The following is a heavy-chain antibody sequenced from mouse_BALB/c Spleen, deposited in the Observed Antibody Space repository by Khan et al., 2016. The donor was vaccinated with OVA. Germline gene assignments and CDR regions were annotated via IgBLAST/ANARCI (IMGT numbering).Heavy chain of an antibody. CDR3: AKFDGIFYAVDY. J-gene: IGHJ4*01. CDR1: GFSLISYG. D-gene: IGHD2-3*01. CDR2: IWGDGNT. Sequence: QVQLKESGPGLMAPSQSLSITCTVSGFSLISYGVNWVRQPPGKGLEWLGVIWGDGNTNYHSALISRLSISKDNSKSQVFLKLNSLQTDDTATSYCAKFDGIFYAVDYWGQGTSVTVSS. V-gene: IGHV2-3*01.